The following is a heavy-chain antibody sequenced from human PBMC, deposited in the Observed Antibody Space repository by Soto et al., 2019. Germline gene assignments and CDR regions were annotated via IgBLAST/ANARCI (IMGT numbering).Heavy chain of an antibody. Sequence: QVQLVDSGGGVVQPGRSLRLSCAASGFIFSTYAMHWVRQAPGKGLEWVAVISYDGRNKYYAESVKGRFTISRDNSKNTLYLEMNILRPEDTAIYYCVRDNNWSFDYWGQGILVTVSS. CDR1: GFIFSTYA. V-gene: IGHV3-30*04. D-gene: IGHD1-1*01. CDR2: ISYDGRNK. J-gene: IGHJ4*02. CDR3: VRDNNWSFDY.